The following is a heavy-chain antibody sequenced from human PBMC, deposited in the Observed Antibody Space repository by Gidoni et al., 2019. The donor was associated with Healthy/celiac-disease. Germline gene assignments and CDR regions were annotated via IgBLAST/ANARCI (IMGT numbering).Heavy chain of an antibody. CDR2: ISSSGSTI. CDR1: GFTVSDYY. Sequence: VQLVESGGGLVKPGGSRRPSCAAPGFTVSDYYMSWFRQAPGKRLEWVSYISSSGSTIYYADSVKGRFTISKDNAKNSLYLQMNSLRAEDTAVYYCAGVSSSTTVGAVDIWGQGTMVTVSS. D-gene: IGHD6-13*01. V-gene: IGHV3-11*01. J-gene: IGHJ3*02. CDR3: AGVSSSTTVGAVDI.